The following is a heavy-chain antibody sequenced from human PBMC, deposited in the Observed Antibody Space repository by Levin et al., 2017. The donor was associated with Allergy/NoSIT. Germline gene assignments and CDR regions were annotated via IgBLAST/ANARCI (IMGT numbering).Heavy chain of an antibody. CDR1: GFTFSSYD. CDR2: IGTAGDT. V-gene: IGHV3-13*01. CDR3: ARGRYYGSGSWFSWFDP. D-gene: IGHD3-10*01. J-gene: IGHJ5*02. Sequence: LSLTCAASGFTFSSYDMHWVRQATGKGLEWVSAIGTAGDTYYPGSVKGRFTISRENAKNSLYLQMNSLRAGDTAVYYCARGRYYGSGSWFSWFDPWGQGTLVTVSS.